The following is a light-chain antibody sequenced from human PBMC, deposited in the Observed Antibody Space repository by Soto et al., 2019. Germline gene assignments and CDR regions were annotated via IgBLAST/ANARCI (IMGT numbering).Light chain of an antibody. V-gene: IGKV1-39*01. CDR2: AAS. CDR3: QQPYSTPLT. CDR1: QSISNY. Sequence: DIQMTQAPSSLSASEGDRVTITCRARQSISNYLNWYQQKPGKAPKFLISAASSLQSGVPSRFSGSGSGTEFTLTISSLRPEDFASYYCQQPYSTPLTFGGGTKVEIK. J-gene: IGKJ4*01.